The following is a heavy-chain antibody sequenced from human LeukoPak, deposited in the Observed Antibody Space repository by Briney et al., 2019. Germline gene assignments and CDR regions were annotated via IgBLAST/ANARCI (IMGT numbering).Heavy chain of an antibody. CDR3: AKGGGSSWPIDY. Sequence: GGSLRLSCAASGFTFNNYAMSWVRQAPGKGLEWVSGISGSGARTNYADSVKGRFTISRDNSKNTLSLQMNGLRAEDTAVYYCAKGGGSSWPIDYWGQGTLVTVSS. CDR1: GFTFNNYA. CDR2: ISGSGART. J-gene: IGHJ4*02. V-gene: IGHV3-23*01. D-gene: IGHD6-13*01.